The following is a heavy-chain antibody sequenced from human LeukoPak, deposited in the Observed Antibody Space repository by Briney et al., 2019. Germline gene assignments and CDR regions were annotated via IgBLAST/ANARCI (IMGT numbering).Heavy chain of an antibody. D-gene: IGHD3-3*01. Sequence: VASMKVSCKTSGYTITRKYVHWVRQAPGQGLEWIGMINPWDGATTYTQKFQGRVTVTRDTSASTVFMGLSSLKSDDTAVFYCTGGPPISGFFNPNGGFFDYGGKGTLTTVPS. CDR1: GYTITRKY. V-gene: IGHV1-46*01. CDR3: TGGPPISGFFNPNGGFFDY. J-gene: IGHJ4*02. CDR2: INPWDGAT.